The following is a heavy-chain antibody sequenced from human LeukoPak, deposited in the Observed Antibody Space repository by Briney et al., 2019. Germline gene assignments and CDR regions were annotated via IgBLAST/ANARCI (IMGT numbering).Heavy chain of an antibody. D-gene: IGHD2-15*01. CDR2: ISGSVGTT. V-gene: IGHV3-23*01. Sequence: GGSLRLSCAASGFTFSSYAMSWVRQAPGEGLEWVSAISGSVGTTYYSDSVKGRFTISRDNSKNTLYLQMNSLRAEDTAVYYCAKYSPDCSGGSCYYHFDYWGQGTLVTVSS. CDR3: AKYSPDCSGGSCYYHFDY. J-gene: IGHJ4*02. CDR1: GFTFSSYA.